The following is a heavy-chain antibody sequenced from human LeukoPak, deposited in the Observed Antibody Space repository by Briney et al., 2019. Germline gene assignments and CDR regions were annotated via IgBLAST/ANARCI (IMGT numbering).Heavy chain of an antibody. V-gene: IGHV4-39*01. CDR3: ARGATYYYDSSGHSNSDDAFDI. J-gene: IGHJ3*02. D-gene: IGHD3-22*01. Sequence: SETLSLTCTVSGGSISSSLHYWGWIRQPPGKGPEWIGNIYYGGSTYYNPSLKSRVTISVDTSKNQFSLKLSSVTAADTAVYYCARGATYYYDSSGHSNSDDAFDIWGQGTMVTVSS. CDR2: IYYGGST. CDR1: GGSISSSLHY.